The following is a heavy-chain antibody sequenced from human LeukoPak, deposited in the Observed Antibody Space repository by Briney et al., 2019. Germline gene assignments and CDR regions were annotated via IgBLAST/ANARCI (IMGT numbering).Heavy chain of an antibody. J-gene: IGHJ4*02. V-gene: IGHV1-2*02. Sequence: ASVKVSCKASGYTFTGYYMHWVRQAPGQGLEWMGWINPNSGGTNYAQKFQGRVAMTRDTSISTAYMELSRPRSDDTAVYYCARIAAAVDYWGQGTLVTVSS. CDR3: ARIAAAVDY. CDR1: GYTFTGYY. D-gene: IGHD6-13*01. CDR2: INPNSGGT.